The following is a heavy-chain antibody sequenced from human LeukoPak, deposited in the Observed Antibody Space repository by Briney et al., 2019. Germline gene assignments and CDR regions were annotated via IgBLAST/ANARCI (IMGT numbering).Heavy chain of an antibody. Sequence: SGTLSLTWAVYGGSFSGYYWSWIRQPPGKGLEWIGEINHSGSTNYNPSLKSRVTISVDTSKNQFSLKLSSVTAADTAVYYCASGGAVTLLDYWGQGTLVTVSS. J-gene: IGHJ4*02. V-gene: IGHV4-34*01. CDR3: ASGGAVTLLDY. CDR2: INHSGST. CDR1: GGSFSGYY. D-gene: IGHD4-17*01.